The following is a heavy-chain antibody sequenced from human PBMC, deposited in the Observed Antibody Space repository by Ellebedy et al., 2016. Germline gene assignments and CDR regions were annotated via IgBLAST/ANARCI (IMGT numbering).Heavy chain of an antibody. CDR3: ARHGNATYYHDSYWFNP. Sequence: SETLSLXCTVSGGSISSYYWSWIRQLPGKGLEWIGYIYYSGSTNYNPSLKSRVTISVDTSKNQFSLKLSSVTAADTAVYYCARHGNATYYHDSYWFNPWGQGTLVTVSS. CDR1: GGSISSYY. CDR2: IYYSGST. V-gene: IGHV4-59*08. D-gene: IGHD3-22*01. J-gene: IGHJ5*02.